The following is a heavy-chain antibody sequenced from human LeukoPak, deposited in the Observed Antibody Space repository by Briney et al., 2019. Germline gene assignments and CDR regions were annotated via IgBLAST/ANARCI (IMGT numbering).Heavy chain of an antibody. V-gene: IGHV4-59*08. D-gene: IGHD3-10*01. Sequence: SETLSLTCTVSGGSISSYYWSWIRQPPGKGLEWIGYIHYSGSTNYNPSLKSRVTISVDTSKNQFSLKLSSVTAADTAVYYCARRPYPGRFDIWGQGTMVTVSS. CDR2: IHYSGST. CDR1: GGSISSYY. J-gene: IGHJ3*02. CDR3: ARRPYPGRFDI.